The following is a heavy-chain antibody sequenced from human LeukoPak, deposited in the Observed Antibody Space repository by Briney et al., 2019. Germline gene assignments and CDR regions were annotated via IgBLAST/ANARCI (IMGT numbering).Heavy chain of an antibody. CDR2: ISYNGIDE. CDR1: GFTFRDYG. D-gene: IGHD2-15*01. J-gene: IGHJ4*02. Sequence: GGSLRLSCEVSGFTFRDYGIHWFRQAPGGGLEWVAHISYNGIDEHYAGSVKGRFTVSRDDSKNTAYLLMSGLTTEDTAFYYCAKLGYGFDYWGQGTLVIVSS. CDR3: AKLGYGFDY. V-gene: IGHV3-30*18.